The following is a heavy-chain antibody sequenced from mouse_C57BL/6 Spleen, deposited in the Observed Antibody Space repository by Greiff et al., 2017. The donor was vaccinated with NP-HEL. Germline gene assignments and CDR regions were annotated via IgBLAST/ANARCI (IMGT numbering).Heavy chain of an antibody. CDR3: TRGDYIYYCEV. Sequence: VQLQQSGAELVRPGASVTLSCKASGYTFTDYEMHWVKQTPVHGLEWIGAIDPETGGTAYNQKFKCKAILTADKSSSTAYMELRSLTSEDSAVYYVTRGDYIYYCEVWGTGTTVTVSS. D-gene: IGHD1-3*01. CDR2: IDPETGGT. J-gene: IGHJ1*03. V-gene: IGHV1-15*01. CDR1: GYTFTDYE.